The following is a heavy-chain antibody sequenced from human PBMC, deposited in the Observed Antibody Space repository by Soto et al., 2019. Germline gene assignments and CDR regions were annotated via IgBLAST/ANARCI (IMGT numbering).Heavy chain of an antibody. J-gene: IGHJ4*02. CDR2: IIAKGGT. Sequence: EVQVLESGGGLVQRGGSLRLSCAASGFPFNHYAMSRVRQAPGKGLEWVSIIIAKGGTFYAASVKGRFTISRDNSKNTVYLQMSSLRVEDTAIYYCAKDYTVAADPSSVIRFDYWGQGALVTVSS. V-gene: IGHV3-23*01. D-gene: IGHD2-15*01. CDR1: GFPFNHYA. CDR3: AKDYTVAADPSSVIRFDY.